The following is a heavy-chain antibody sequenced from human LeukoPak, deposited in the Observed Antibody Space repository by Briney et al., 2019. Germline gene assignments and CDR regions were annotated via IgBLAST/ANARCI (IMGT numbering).Heavy chain of an antibody. D-gene: IGHD6-19*01. Sequence: GGSLRLSCAASGFTFSSYAMNWVRQAPGKGLEWVSYISSSGSTIYYADSVKGRFTISRDNAKNSLYLQMNSLRAEDTAVYYCARTWYSSGWYWFDPWGQGTLVTVSS. CDR2: ISSSGSTI. CDR1: GFTFSSYA. J-gene: IGHJ5*02. V-gene: IGHV3-48*03. CDR3: ARTWYSSGWYWFDP.